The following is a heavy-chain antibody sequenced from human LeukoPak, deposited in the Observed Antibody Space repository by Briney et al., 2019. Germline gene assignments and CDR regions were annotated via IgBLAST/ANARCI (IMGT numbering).Heavy chain of an antibody. CDR2: VYTSGST. CDR3: AREKIGYYDGSGRGRFDP. V-gene: IGHV4-61*02. CDR1: GGSISSGSYY. D-gene: IGHD3-22*01. J-gene: IGHJ5*02. Sequence: SETLSLTCTVSGGSISSGSYYWSWIRQPAGKGLEWIGRVYTSGSTNYNPSLKSRVTISVDTSKKQFSLKLSSVTAADTAVYYCAREKIGYYDGSGRGRFDPWGQGTLVTVSS.